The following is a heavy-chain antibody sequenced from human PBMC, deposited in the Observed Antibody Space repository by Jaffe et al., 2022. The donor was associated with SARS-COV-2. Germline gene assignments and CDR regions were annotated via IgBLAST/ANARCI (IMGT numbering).Heavy chain of an antibody. CDR1: GLSFSDAW. D-gene: IGHD3-22*01. CDR2: IKSKVDSGTT. Sequence: EVQLVEYGGGLVKPGGSLRLSCAVSGLSFSDAWMSWVRQAPGKGLEWVGRIKSKVDSGTTDFAAPVKGRFTISRDDSRNTLYLEMDSLMTEDTALYYCATDNGRGYYDSSGFDYWGQGTLVTVSS. V-gene: IGHV3-15*05. CDR3: ATDNGRGYYDSSGFDY. J-gene: IGHJ4*02.